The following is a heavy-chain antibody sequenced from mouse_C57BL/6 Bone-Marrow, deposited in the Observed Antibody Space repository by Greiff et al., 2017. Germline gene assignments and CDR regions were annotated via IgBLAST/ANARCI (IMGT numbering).Heavy chain of an antibody. Sequence: VQLQQSGAELVRPGASVKLSCTASGFNIKDDYMHWVKQRPEQGLEWIGWIDPENGDTEYASKFQGKATITADTSSNTAYLQLRSLTSEDTAVYYCTTTLRGVPDWGQGTTLTVSS. J-gene: IGHJ2*01. CDR1: GFNIKDDY. CDR3: TTTLRGVPD. V-gene: IGHV14-4*01. D-gene: IGHD2-12*01. CDR2: IDPENGDT.